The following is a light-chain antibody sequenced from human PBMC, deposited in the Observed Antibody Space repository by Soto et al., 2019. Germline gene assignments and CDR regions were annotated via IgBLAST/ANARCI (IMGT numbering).Light chain of an antibody. CDR2: ATS. CDR1: QSIGNY. V-gene: IGKV3-11*01. CDR3: QQRSSWPFT. Sequence: EVVLTQSPATLSLSPGEGATLSCRASQSIGNYLAWYQQKPGQAPRLLIYATSNRATGIPARFSGSGSGTDFTLTISSIELEDFAVYYCQQRSSWPFTFGPGTKVYIK. J-gene: IGKJ3*01.